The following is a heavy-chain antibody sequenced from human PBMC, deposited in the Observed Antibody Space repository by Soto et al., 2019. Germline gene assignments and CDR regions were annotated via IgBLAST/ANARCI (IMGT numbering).Heavy chain of an antibody. J-gene: IGHJ3*02. CDR1: GFTFSSYW. CDR2: INSDGSST. D-gene: IGHD6-19*01. CDR3: ARVGQWPSDAFDI. V-gene: IGHV3-74*01. Sequence: EVQLVESGGGLVQPGGSLRLSCAASGFTFSSYWMHWVRQAPGKGLVWVSRINSDGSSTSYADSVKGRFTISRDNAKNTLYLQMNSLGAEDTDVYYCARVGQWPSDAFDIWGQGTMVTVSS.